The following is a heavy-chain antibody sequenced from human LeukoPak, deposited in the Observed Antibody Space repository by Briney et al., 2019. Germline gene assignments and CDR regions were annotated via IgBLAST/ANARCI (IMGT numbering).Heavy chain of an antibody. J-gene: IGHJ4*02. CDR1: GGTFSSYA. CDR3: ATDSPGAPMMVVVIGGGGLDY. CDR2: IIPILGIA. Sequence: ASVKVSCKASGGTFSSYAISWVRQAPGQGLEWMGRIIPILGIANYAQKFQGRVTITADKSTSTAYMELSSLRSEDTAVYYCATDSPGAPMMVVVIGGGGLDYWGQGTLVTVSS. V-gene: IGHV1-69*04. D-gene: IGHD3-22*01.